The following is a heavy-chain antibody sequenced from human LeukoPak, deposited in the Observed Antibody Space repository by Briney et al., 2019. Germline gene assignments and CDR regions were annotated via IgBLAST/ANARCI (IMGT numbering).Heavy chain of an antibody. CDR2: IYYSGST. J-gene: IGHJ4*02. CDR1: GGSISSSSYY. Sequence: PSETLSLTCTVSGGSISSSSYYWGWIRQPPGKGLGWIGSIYYSGSTYYNPSLKSRVTISVDTSKNQFSLKLSSVTAADTAVYYCARQEGSQNFDYWGQGTLVTASS. V-gene: IGHV4-39*01. CDR3: ARQEGSQNFDY.